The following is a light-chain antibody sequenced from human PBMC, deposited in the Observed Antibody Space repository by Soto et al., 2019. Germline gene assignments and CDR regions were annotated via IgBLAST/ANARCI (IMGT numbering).Light chain of an antibody. Sequence: DIVMTQSPLSLPVTPGEPASISCRSSQSLLHSNGYNYLDWYLQKPGQSPQLLIYLGSNRASGVPDRFSGSGSGTDFTLKISRVEAEDVGVYYCMQALQFPTF. CDR2: LGS. CDR3: MQALQFPT. V-gene: IGKV2-28*01. J-gene: IGKJ1*01. CDR1: QSLLHSNGYNY.